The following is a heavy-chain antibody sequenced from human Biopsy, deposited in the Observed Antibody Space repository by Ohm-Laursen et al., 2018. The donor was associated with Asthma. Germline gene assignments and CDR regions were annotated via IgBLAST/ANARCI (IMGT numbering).Heavy chain of an antibody. D-gene: IGHD1-1*01. CDR3: VRDGTDDAFDI. Sequence: SLRLSCSASGFSFSNFAIHWVRLAPGKGLEWVGVISKDASTQDYADSVKGRFTMARDNSKNTLDLQMNSLREEDTAVYYCVRDGTDDAFDIWGQGTVVSVSS. CDR1: GFSFSNFA. V-gene: IGHV3-30*01. J-gene: IGHJ3*02. CDR2: ISKDASTQ.